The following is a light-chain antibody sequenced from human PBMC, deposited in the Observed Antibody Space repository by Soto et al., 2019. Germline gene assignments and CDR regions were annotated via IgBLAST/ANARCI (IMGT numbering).Light chain of an antibody. Sequence: DIQMTQSPSTLSAFVGDRVTITCRASQSISTWLAWYQQKPGKAPKLLIYHASSLESGVPSRFSGSGSGTEFTLTISGLQPDDFATYYCQQYNSDSPITFGQGTRLEIK. CDR2: HAS. CDR3: QQYNSDSPIT. V-gene: IGKV1-5*01. J-gene: IGKJ5*01. CDR1: QSISTW.